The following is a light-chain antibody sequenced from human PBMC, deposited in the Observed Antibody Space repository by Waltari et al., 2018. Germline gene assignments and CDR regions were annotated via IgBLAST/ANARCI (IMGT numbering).Light chain of an antibody. CDR2: KAS. Sequence: DIQRPQSPSTLSPSVGDSVLFSCRASQSISQWLAWYQQKPGKAPKLLIYKASTLESGVPSRFSGSGSGTEFTLTISSLQPEDFATYYCQQYNSYSLLSFGGGTKVEIK. CDR1: QSISQW. J-gene: IGKJ4*01. V-gene: IGKV1-5*03. CDR3: QQYNSYSLLS.